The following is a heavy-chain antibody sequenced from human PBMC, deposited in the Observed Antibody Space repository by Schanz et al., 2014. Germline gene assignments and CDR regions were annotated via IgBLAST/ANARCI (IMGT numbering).Heavy chain of an antibody. CDR1: GITFSSHS. CDR3: ARGRVLES. Sequence: EVQLLESGGGLVQPGGSLRLSCAASGITFSSHSFNWVRQAPGKGLEWVSSISSGGGSTYYADSVKGRFTISRDNSKNTLYLQMNSLRPEDTAVYYCARGRVLESWGQGTLVTVSS. CDR2: ISSGGGST. J-gene: IGHJ5*02. V-gene: IGHV3-23*01. D-gene: IGHD1-1*01.